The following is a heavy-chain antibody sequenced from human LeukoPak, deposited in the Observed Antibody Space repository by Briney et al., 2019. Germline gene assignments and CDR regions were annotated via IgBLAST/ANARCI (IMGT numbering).Heavy chain of an antibody. V-gene: IGHV3-33*06. J-gene: IGHJ4*02. D-gene: IGHD4-11*01. CDR1: GFTFSHYG. Sequence: PGGSLRLSCVASGFTFSHYGMHWVRQAPGKGLGWVAVRWSDSTKRYYSDSVKVRCTISRDNFKNTVSLQMNSLRAEDTAIYYYEKDAQRGFDYSNYIEHWGQGSLVTVSS. CDR2: RWSDSTKR. CDR3: EKDAQRGFDYSNYIEH.